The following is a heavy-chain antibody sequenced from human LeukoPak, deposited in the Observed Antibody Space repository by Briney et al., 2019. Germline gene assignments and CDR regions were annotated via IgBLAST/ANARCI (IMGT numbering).Heavy chain of an antibody. D-gene: IGHD5-18*01. CDR2: INPNSGGT. CDR1: GYTFTGYY. J-gene: IGHJ5*02. CDR3: ARAFALGGAMVTSYWFDP. Sequence: ASVKVSCKASGYTFTGYYMHRVRQAPGQGLGWMGWINPNSGGTNYAQKFQGRVTMTRDTSISTAYMELSRLRSDDTAVYYCARAFALGGAMVTSYWFDPWGQGTLVTVSS. V-gene: IGHV1-2*02.